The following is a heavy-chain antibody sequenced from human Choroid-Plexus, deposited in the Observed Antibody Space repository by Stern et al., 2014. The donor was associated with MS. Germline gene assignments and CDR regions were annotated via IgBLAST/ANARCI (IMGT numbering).Heavy chain of an antibody. CDR2: VSYDGSNK. J-gene: IGHJ5*02. V-gene: IGHV3-30*18. D-gene: IGHD2-8*01. CDR1: GFTFGRCA. Sequence: VQLVESGGGVVKPGRPLRLSCVASGFTFGRCAMHWVRQAPGKGLEWVGAVSYDGSNKYYADPVKGRFTTSRDNSQNTLYMQMSSLRPEDTAVYYCAKDRQSLTYFFDHWGQGSLVTVSS. CDR3: AKDRQSLTYFFDH.